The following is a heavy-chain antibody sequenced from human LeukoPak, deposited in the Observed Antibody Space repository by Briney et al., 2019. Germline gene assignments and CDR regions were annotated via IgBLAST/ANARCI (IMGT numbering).Heavy chain of an antibody. V-gene: IGHV1-2*02. CDR2: INPNSGGT. J-gene: IGHJ3*02. CDR1: GYTFTGYY. CDR3: ARVLAYGDYDPAFDI. Sequence: ASVKVSCKASGYTFTGYYMHWVRQAPGQGLEWMGWINPNSGGTNYAQKFQGRVTMTRDTSISTAYMELSRLRSDDTAVYYCARVLAYGDYDPAFDIWGQGTMVTVSS. D-gene: IGHD4-17*01.